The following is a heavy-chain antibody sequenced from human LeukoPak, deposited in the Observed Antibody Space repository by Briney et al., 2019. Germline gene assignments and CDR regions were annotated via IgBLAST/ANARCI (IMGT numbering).Heavy chain of an antibody. CDR3: ARVVVTDDYFDY. CDR1: GYTFTSYG. V-gene: IGHV1-18*01. D-gene: IGHD4-23*01. Sequence: ASVKVSCKASGYTFTSYGISWVRQAPGQGLEWMGWISAYNGNTNYAQKLQGRVTMTTDTSTSTAYMELRSLRSDDTAAYYCARVVVTDDYFDYWGQGTLVTVSS. J-gene: IGHJ4*02. CDR2: ISAYNGNT.